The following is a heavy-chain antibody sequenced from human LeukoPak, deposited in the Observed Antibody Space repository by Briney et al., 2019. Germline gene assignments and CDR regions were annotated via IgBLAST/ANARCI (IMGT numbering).Heavy chain of an antibody. J-gene: IGHJ4*02. CDR1: GFTFSSYG. CDR3: ARENYYDSSGPFDY. V-gene: IGHV3-30*02. CDR2: IRYGGSNK. D-gene: IGHD3-22*01. Sequence: PGGSLRLSCAASGFTFSSYGMHWVRQAPGKGLEWVAFIRYGGSNKYYADSVKGRFTISRDNSKNTLYLQMNSLRSDDTAVYYCARENYYDSSGPFDYWGQGTLVTASS.